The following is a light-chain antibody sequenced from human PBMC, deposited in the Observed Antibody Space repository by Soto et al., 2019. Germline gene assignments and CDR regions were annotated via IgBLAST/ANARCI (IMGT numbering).Light chain of an antibody. CDR1: SSDVGGYLY. CDR3: NSYSSTDTPYV. V-gene: IGLV2-14*01. Sequence: QSALAQPSSVSGSPGQSITISCTGSSSDVGGYLYVSWFQQHPGKAPKVIIYEVSNRPSGVSNRFSGSKSGNTASLTISGLQAEDEADYYCNSYSSTDTPYVFGTGTKVTVL. J-gene: IGLJ1*01. CDR2: EVS.